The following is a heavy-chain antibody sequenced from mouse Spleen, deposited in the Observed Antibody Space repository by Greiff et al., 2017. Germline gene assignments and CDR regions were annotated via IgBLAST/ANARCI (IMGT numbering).Heavy chain of an antibody. D-gene: IGHD2-4*01. CDR3: AREAYDYDGDPLFAY. J-gene: IGHJ3*01. V-gene: IGHV1-18*01. CDR2: INPNNGGT. CDR1: GYTFTDYN. Sequence: VQLQQSGPELVKPGASVKIPCKASGYTFTDYNMDWVKQSHGKSLEWIGDINPNNGGTNYNQKFKGKATLTVDKSSSTAYMELRSLTSEDTAVYYCAREAYDYDGDPLFAYWGQGTLVTVSA.